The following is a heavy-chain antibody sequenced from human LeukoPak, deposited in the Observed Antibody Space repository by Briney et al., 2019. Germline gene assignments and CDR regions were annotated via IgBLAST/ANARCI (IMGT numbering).Heavy chain of an antibody. J-gene: IGHJ3*02. D-gene: IGHD3-3*01. CDR1: GGSISSYY. V-gene: IGHV4-59*01. CDR2: IYYSGST. Sequence: SETLSLTCTVSGGSISSYYWSWIRQPPGKGLEWIGYIYYSGSTNYNPSLKSRVTISVDTSKNQFSLKLSSVTAADTAVYYCARWSGYSDAFDIWGQGTMFTVSS. CDR3: ARWSGYSDAFDI.